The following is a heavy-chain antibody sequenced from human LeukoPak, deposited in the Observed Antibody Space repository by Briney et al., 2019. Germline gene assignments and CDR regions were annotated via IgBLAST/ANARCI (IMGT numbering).Heavy chain of an antibody. CDR1: GFTFSTYA. J-gene: IGHJ4*02. CDR2: ISDNGGGT. CDR3: ARDPPDY. Sequence: GGSLRLSCAASGFTFSTYAITWVRRAPGQGLEWVSAISDNGGGTYYADSAKGRFTVSRDNSKNTLYLQMNSLRAEDTAVYYCARDPPDYWGQGTLVTVSS. V-gene: IGHV3-23*01.